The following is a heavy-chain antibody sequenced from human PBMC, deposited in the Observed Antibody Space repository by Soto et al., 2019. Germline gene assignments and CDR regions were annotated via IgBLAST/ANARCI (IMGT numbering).Heavy chain of an antibody. CDR3: ATYRPYSSSWHDAFDI. CDR1: GFTVSSNY. V-gene: IGHV3-53*01. CDR2: IYSGGST. D-gene: IGHD6-13*01. J-gene: IGHJ3*02. Sequence: GGSLRLSCAASGFTVSSNYMSWVRQAPGKGLEWVSVIYSGGSTYYADSVKGRFTISRDNSKNTLYLQMNSRRAEDTAVYYCATYRPYSSSWHDAFDIWGQGTRVTVSS.